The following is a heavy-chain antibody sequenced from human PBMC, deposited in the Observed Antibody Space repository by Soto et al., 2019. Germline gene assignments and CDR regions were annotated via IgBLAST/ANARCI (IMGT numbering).Heavy chain of an antibody. D-gene: IGHD3-22*01. Sequence: PGGSLRLSCAASGFTFSDYYMSWIRQAPGKGLEWVSYISSSGSTIYYADSVKGRFTISRDNAKNSLYLQMNSLRAEDTAVYYCARSRERFYYDSSGYYSSPFDYWGQGTLVTVS. CDR1: GFTFSDYY. V-gene: IGHV3-11*01. J-gene: IGHJ4*02. CDR2: ISSSGSTI. CDR3: ARSRERFYYDSSGYYSSPFDY.